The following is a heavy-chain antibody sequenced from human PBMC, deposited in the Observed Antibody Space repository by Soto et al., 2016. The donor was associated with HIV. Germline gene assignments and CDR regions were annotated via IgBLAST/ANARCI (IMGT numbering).Heavy chain of an antibody. Sequence: EVQLVESGGGLVQPDRSLRLSCAASGFSFEDSAMHWVRQVPGEGLEWVSGISWNSGTIGYADSVKGRFTISRDNSKNTLYLQMNSLRAEDTAVYYCARGVYNWNHGDYWGQGTLVTVSS. J-gene: IGHJ4*02. CDR1: GFSFEDSA. CDR2: ISWNSGTI. V-gene: IGHV3-9*01. D-gene: IGHD1-20*01. CDR3: ARGVYNWNHGDY.